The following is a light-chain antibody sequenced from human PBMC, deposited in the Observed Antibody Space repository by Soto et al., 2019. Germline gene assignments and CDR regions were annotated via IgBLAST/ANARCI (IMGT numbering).Light chain of an antibody. Sequence: TQSPATLSLSPGEIATLSFSASQNFDSNLAWYQQKPGQAPRLLIYRASARATGIPARFSGSGSGTDFTLTISSLQSEDFAVYYCQQYDNWLPITFGQGTRLEIK. CDR2: RAS. CDR1: QNFDSN. J-gene: IGKJ5*01. V-gene: IGKV3-15*01. CDR3: QQYDNWLPIT.